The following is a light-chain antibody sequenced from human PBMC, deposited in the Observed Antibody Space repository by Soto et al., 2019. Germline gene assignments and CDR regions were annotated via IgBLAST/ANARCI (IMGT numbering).Light chain of an antibody. CDR3: QQYNTWPLT. CDR2: KAS. Sequence: DIQMTQSPSTLSGSVGDRVTITCRASQTISSWLAWYQQKPGKAPKLLIYKASTLKSGVPSRFSGSGSGTEFTLTISRLQSEDFAVYQCQQYNTWPLTFGQGTKV. J-gene: IGKJ1*01. V-gene: IGKV1-5*03. CDR1: QTISSW.